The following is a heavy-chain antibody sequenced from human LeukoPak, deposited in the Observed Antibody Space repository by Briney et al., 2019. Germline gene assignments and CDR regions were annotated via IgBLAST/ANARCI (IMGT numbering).Heavy chain of an antibody. CDR3: AKVGLTVTTILDYFDY. Sequence: SLRLSCAASGFTFSSYGMHWVRQAPGKGLEWVAVISYDGSNNYYADSVKGRFTISRDNSKNTLFLQMNSLRAEDTAVYYCAKVGLTVTTILDYFDYWGQGTLVTVSS. V-gene: IGHV3-30*18. CDR1: GFTFSSYG. CDR2: ISYDGSNN. D-gene: IGHD4-11*01. J-gene: IGHJ4*02.